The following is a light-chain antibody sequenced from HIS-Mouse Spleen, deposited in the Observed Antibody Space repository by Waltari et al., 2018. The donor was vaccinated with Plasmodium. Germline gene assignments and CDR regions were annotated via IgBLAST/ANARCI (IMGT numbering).Light chain of an antibody. J-gene: IGLJ1*01. CDR1: ALPKQY. CDR3: QSADSSGTYV. V-gene: IGLV3-25*03. Sequence: SYELTQPPSVSVSPGKTARITCSGDALPKQYAYWYQQKPGQAPVRVIYKDSERPSGIPERFSGSSSGTTVTLTISGVQAEDEADYYCQSADSSGTYVFGTGTKVTVL. CDR2: KDS.